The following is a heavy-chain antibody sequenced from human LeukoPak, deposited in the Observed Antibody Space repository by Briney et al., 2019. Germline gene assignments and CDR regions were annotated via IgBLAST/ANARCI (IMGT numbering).Heavy chain of an antibody. Sequence: SETLSLTCTVSGGSISSYYWSWIRQPSGKGLEWIGYIYYSGSTNYNPSLKSRVTISVDTSKNQFSLKLSSVTAADTAVYYCARDKKGASCYDYWGQGTLVTVSS. CDR2: IYYSGST. D-gene: IGHD2-2*01. CDR1: GGSISSYY. V-gene: IGHV4-59*01. CDR3: ARDKKGASCYDY. J-gene: IGHJ4*02.